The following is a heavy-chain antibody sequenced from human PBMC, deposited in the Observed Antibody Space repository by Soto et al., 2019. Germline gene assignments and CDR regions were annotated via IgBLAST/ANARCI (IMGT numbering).Heavy chain of an antibody. V-gene: IGHV3-30-3*01. CDR2: VSYDGVNK. CDR1: ISTFRSNG. CDR3: ARDPSSEMRGYYGFDV. J-gene: IGHJ6*02. Sequence: QVQLVESGGGVVQPGRSLRLSCAGSISTFRSNGIHWVRQAPGKGLEWVAVVSYDGVNKDYAVSVKGRFTISRDNSKSTVHLQMNSLRAEDTAVYHCARDPSSEMRGYYGFDVWGQGTSVTVSS. D-gene: IGHD3-10*01.